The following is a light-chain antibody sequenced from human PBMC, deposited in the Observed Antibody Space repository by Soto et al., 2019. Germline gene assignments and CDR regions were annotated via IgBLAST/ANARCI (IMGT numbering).Light chain of an antibody. V-gene: IGLV2-14*01. CDR2: DVS. J-gene: IGLJ1*01. Sequence: QSALTQPASVSGSPGQSITISCTGTSSDVGGYNYVSWYQQHPGKAPKLMIYDVSNRPSGVSNRFSGSKSGNTASLTISGLQPEDEAVYYCSSYTSSSPPLYVFGPGPKVTV. CDR3: SSYTSSSPPLYV. CDR1: SSDVGGYNY.